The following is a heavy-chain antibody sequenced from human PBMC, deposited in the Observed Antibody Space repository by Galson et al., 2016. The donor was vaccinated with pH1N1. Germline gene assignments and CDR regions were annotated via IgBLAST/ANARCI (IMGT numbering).Heavy chain of an antibody. D-gene: IGHD1-1*01. CDR2: VYTSGRT. Sequence: ETLSLTCTVSGASITTYHWSWIRQPAGKGLEWIGRVYTSGRTDSNPSLKSRVTMSMDTSNSQFSMILNSVTAADTAVYYCARGWNLDAFDIWGQGTMVTVSS. V-gene: IGHV4-4*07. CDR1: GASITTYH. CDR3: ARGWNLDAFDI. J-gene: IGHJ3*02.